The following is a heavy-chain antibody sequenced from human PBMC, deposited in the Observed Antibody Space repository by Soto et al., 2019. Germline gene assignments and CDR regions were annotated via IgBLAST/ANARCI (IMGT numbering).Heavy chain of an antibody. Sequence: GGSLRLSCAASGFTFSDYYMSWIRQAPGKGLEWVSYISSSGSTIYYADSVKGRFTISRDNAKNSLYLQMNSLRAEDTAVYYCARDRQSAVTIYYFDYWGQGTLVTVSS. J-gene: IGHJ4*02. CDR2: ISSSGSTI. V-gene: IGHV3-11*01. CDR1: GFTFSDYY. D-gene: IGHD4-17*01. CDR3: ARDRQSAVTIYYFDY.